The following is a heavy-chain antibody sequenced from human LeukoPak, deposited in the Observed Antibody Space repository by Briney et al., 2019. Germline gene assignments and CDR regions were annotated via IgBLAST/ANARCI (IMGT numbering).Heavy chain of an antibody. D-gene: IGHD3-10*01. V-gene: IGHV3-30-3*01. CDR3: ARVKSRGNYYYYYGMDV. J-gene: IGHJ6*02. CDR1: GFTFSSYA. Sequence: GGSLRLSCAASGFTFSSYAMHWVRQAPGKGLEWVAVISYDGSNKYYADSVKGRFTISRDNSKNTLYLQMNSLRAEDTAVYYCARVKSRGNYYYYYGMDVWGQGTTVIVSS. CDR2: ISYDGSNK.